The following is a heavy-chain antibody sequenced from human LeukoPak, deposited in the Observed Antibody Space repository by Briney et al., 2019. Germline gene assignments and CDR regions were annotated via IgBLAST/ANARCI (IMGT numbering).Heavy chain of an antibody. J-gene: IGHJ4*02. CDR1: GFTVSSNY. Sequence: GGSLRLSCAASGFTVSSNYMSWVRQAPGKGLEWVSVIYSGGSTYYADSVKGRFTISRDNAKNSLYLQMNSLRAEDTAVYYCARELAGHYYGSGSSFDYWGQGTLVTVSS. CDR2: IYSGGST. CDR3: ARELAGHYYGSGSSFDY. D-gene: IGHD3-10*01. V-gene: IGHV3-53*01.